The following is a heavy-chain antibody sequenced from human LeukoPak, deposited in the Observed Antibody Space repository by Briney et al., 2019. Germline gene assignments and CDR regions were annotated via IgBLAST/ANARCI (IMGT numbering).Heavy chain of an antibody. Sequence: SQTLSLTCTVSGGSISSGDYYWSWIRQPPGKGLEWIGYIYYSGSTYYNPSLKSRVTISVDRSKNQFSLKLSSVTAADTAVYYCARDSSGWYRDAFDIWGQGTMVTVSS. J-gene: IGHJ3*02. V-gene: IGHV4-30-4*01. D-gene: IGHD6-19*01. CDR2: IYYSGST. CDR3: ARDSSGWYRDAFDI. CDR1: GGSISSGDYY.